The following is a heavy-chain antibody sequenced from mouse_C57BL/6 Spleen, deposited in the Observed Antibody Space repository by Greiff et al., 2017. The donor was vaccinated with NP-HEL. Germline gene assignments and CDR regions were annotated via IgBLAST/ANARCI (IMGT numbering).Heavy chain of an antibody. V-gene: IGHV1-55*01. CDR3: ARHYYGSSYDWFAY. Sequence: VQLQQPGAELVKPGASVKMSCKASGYTFTSYWITWVKQRPGQGLEWIGDIYPGSGSTNYNEKFKSKATLTVDTSSSTAYMQLSSLTSEDSAVYYGARHYYGSSYDWFAYWGQGTLVTVSA. D-gene: IGHD1-1*01. J-gene: IGHJ3*01. CDR2: IYPGSGST. CDR1: GYTFTSYW.